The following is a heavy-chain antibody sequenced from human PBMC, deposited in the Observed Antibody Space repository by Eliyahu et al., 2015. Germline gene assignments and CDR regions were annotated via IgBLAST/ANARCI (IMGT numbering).Heavy chain of an antibody. J-gene: IGHJ4*02. CDR2: IYWDDDK. V-gene: IGHV2-5*02. CDR1: GFSXXXXXXG. Sequence: QITLKESGPTLVKPTQTLTLTCXFSGFSXXXXXXGVGWIRQPPGKALEWLALIYWDDDKRYSPSLKSRLTITKDTSKNQVVLTMTNMDPVDTATYYCAHSPELAYCGGDCEPFDYWGQGTLVTVSS. D-gene: IGHD2-21*02. CDR3: AHSPELAYCGGDCEPFDY.